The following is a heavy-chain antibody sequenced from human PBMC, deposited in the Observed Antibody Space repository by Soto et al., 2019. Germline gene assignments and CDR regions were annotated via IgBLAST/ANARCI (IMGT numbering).Heavy chain of an antibody. CDR1: GGTFSSYA. CDR2: IIPIFGAA. J-gene: IGHJ3*02. Sequence: SVKVSCKASGGTFSSYAISWVLQAPGQGLEWMGGIIPIFGAANYAQKFQGRVTITADESTSTAYMELSSLRSEDTAVYYCAREWYSSGLEAFDIWGKGTRVTVS. V-gene: IGHV1-69*13. CDR3: AREWYSSGLEAFDI. D-gene: IGHD6-19*01.